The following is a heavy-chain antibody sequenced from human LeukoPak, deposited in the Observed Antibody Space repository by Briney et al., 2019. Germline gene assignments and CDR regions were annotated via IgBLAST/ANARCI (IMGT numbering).Heavy chain of an antibody. CDR2: IYYSGST. J-gene: IGHJ3*02. D-gene: IGHD3-9*01. CDR1: GGSISYYY. CDR3: TRGGDDWYAFDI. V-gene: IGHV4-59*01. Sequence: SETLSLTCTVSGGSISYYYWSWIRQPPGKGLEWVGYIYYSGSTKYNPSLRSRVTISVDTSKNQFPLKLSSVTAADTAVYYCTRGGDDWYAFDIWGQGRMVTVSS.